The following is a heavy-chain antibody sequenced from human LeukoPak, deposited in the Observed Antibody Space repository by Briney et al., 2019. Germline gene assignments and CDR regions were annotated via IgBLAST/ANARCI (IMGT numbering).Heavy chain of an antibody. J-gene: IGHJ3*02. CDR2: IYYSGST. CDR1: GGSISSYY. CDR3: ARTDSSGYAFDI. V-gene: IGHV4-59*12. D-gene: IGHD3-22*01. Sequence: SETLSLTCTVSGGSISSYYWSWIRQPPGKGLEWIGYIYYSGSTNYNPSLKSRVTISVDTSKNQFSLKLSSVTAADTAVYYCARTDSSGYAFDIWGQGTMVTVSS.